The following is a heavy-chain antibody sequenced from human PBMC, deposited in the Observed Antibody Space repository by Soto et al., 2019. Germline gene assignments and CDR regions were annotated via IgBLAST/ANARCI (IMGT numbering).Heavy chain of an antibody. V-gene: IGHV3-48*03. CDR3: ASERLCGADCYFFDN. CDR2: ISVSNNNI. CDR1: GFTLRNYE. J-gene: IGHJ4*02. D-gene: IGHD2-21*02. Sequence: GGSLRLSCAASGFTLRNYEMNWVRQAPGKGLEGISKISVSNNNIYYADSVRGRFTITRDNAKNSLYLQMNSLRAEDTAIYYCASERLCGADCYFFDNWGQGTQVTVSS.